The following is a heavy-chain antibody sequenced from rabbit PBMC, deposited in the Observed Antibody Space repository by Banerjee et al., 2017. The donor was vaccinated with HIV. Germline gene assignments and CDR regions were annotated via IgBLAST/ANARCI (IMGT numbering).Heavy chain of an antibody. CDR1: GIDFSSNA. J-gene: IGHJ4*01. V-gene: IGHV1S45*01. D-gene: IGHD4-1*01. Sequence: QEQLEESGGDLVKPEGSLTLTCTASGIDFSSNAMCWVRQAPGKGLEWIACIYTGSSGSTYYASWAKGRFTISKTSSTTVTLQMTSLTAADTATYFCARDLAGVIGWNFGLWGQGTLVTVS. CDR2: IYTGSSGST. CDR3: ARDLAGVIGWNFGL.